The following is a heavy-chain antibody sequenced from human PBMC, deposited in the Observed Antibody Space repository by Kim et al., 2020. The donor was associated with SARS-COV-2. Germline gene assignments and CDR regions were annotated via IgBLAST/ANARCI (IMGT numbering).Heavy chain of an antibody. D-gene: IGHD3-10*01. J-gene: IGHJ6*02. Sequence: ASVKVSCKASGYTFTNYGFSWVRQAPGQGLEWVGWISAYNGNTNYAQKLQGRVTMTTDTSTSTAYMELRSLRSDDTAVYYCASTYYYGSGSYLDYGMDVGGRETTVTVSS. V-gene: IGHV1-18*04. CDR2: ISAYNGNT. CDR1: GYTFTNYG. CDR3: ASTYYYGSGSYLDYGMDV.